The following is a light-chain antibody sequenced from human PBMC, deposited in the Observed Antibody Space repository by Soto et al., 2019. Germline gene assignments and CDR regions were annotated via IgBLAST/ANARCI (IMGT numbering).Light chain of an antibody. CDR2: KAS. CDR1: QTISSW. CDR3: QQYNSWLRLFA. Sequence: DIQMTQSPSTLSGSVGDRVTITCRASQTISSWLAWYQQKPGKAPKLLIYKASTLKSGVPSRFSGSGSGTEFTLTISSLQPDDFATYYCQQYNSWLRLFAFGPGTKVDIK. V-gene: IGKV1-5*03. J-gene: IGKJ3*01.